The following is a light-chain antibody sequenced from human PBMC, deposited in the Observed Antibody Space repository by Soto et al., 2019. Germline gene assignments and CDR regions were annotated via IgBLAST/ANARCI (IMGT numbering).Light chain of an antibody. J-gene: IGKJ1*01. Sequence: EIVMTQSPATLSVSPGERATLSCRASQSVSSNLAWYQQKPGQAPRLLIYGASTRATSIPARFSGSGSVTAYTHTISRLQSEDFAVSYCQQYNKWPPWTFGQGTKVEI. CDR3: QQYNKWPPWT. CDR1: QSVSSN. CDR2: GAS. V-gene: IGKV3-15*01.